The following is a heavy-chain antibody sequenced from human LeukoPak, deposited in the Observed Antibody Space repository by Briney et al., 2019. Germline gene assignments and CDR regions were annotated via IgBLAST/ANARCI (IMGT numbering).Heavy chain of an antibody. D-gene: IGHD3-9*01. Sequence: GASVKVSCKASGGTFSSYAISWVRQAPGQGLEWMGGIIPIFGTANYAQKFQGRVTITADKSTSTAYMELSSLRSGDTAVYYCARSPDILTGENFDFWGQGTLVTVSS. CDR3: ARSPDILTGENFDF. CDR2: IIPIFGTA. V-gene: IGHV1-69*06. J-gene: IGHJ4*02. CDR1: GGTFSSYA.